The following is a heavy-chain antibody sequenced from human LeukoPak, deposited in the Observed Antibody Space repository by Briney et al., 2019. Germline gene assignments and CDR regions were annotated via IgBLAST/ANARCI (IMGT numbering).Heavy chain of an antibody. V-gene: IGHV1-69*13. J-gene: IGHJ6*03. D-gene: IGHD6-13*01. CDR2: IIPIFGTA. Sequence: ASVTVSCKASGGTFSGYAISWVRQAPGQGREWMGGIIPIFGTANYAQKFQGRVTITADESTSTAYMELRSLRSDDTAVHYCARETVGDSSNYMDVWGKGTTVTVSS. CDR3: ARETVGDSSNYMDV. CDR1: GGTFSGYA.